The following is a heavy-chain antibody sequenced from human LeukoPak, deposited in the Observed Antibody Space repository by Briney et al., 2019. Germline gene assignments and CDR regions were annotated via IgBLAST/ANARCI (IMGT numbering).Heavy chain of an antibody. Sequence: GESLKISCKGSGYSFTRYWIGWVRQMPGKGLEWMGIIYPGDSDTRYSPSFQGQVTISADKSISTAYLQWSSLKASDTAMYYCARLRGRGYSYGYVGYWGQGTLVTVSS. D-gene: IGHD5-18*01. CDR2: IYPGDSDT. V-gene: IGHV5-51*01. CDR1: GYSFTRYW. J-gene: IGHJ4*02. CDR3: ARLRGRGYSYGYVGY.